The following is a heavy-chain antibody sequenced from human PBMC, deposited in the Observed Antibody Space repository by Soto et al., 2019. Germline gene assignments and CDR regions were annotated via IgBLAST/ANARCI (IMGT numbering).Heavy chain of an antibody. CDR1: DGSFTSNNW. Sequence: SETLSLTCAVSDGSFTSNNWWTWVRQPPGQGLEWIGEIYRTGSTNYNPSLKSRVTISLDKSENQFSLKVTSLTAADTAVYYCASRDPGTSVDYWGQGTLVTVSS. CDR2: IYRTGST. CDR3: ASRDPGTSVDY. J-gene: IGHJ4*02. V-gene: IGHV4-4*02. D-gene: IGHD1-7*01.